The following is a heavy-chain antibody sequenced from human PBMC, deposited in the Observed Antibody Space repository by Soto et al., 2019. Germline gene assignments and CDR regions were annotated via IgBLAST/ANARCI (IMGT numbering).Heavy chain of an antibody. CDR3: ARHEEPGDFYGMDV. CDR2: IYYSGST. D-gene: IGHD1-1*01. V-gene: IGHV4-39*01. Sequence: QLQLQESGPGLVKPSETLSLTCTVSGGSISSSSYYWGWIRQPPGKGLEWIGSIYYSGSTYYNPSLKSRVPISVDTSKNQFSLKLSSVTAADTAVYYCARHEEPGDFYGMDVWGQGTTVTVSS. J-gene: IGHJ6*02. CDR1: GGSISSSSYY.